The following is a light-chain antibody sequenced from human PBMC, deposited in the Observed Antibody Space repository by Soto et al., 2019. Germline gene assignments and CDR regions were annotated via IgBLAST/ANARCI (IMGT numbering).Light chain of an antibody. CDR2: GAS. V-gene: IGKV3-20*01. J-gene: IGKJ3*01. CDR1: QSVSSSY. CDR3: QQYGSSPLFT. Sequence: IVLTQSPGTLSLYPGERATLSCRASQSVSSSYLAWYQQKPGQAPRLLIYGASSRATGIPDRFSGSGYGTDFTLTISRLEPEDFAVYYCQQYGSSPLFTFGPGTKVDIK.